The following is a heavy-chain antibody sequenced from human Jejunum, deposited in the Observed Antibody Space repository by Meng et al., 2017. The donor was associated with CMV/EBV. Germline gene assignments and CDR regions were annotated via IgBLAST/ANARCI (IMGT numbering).Heavy chain of an antibody. CDR3: AREGTNSYYFDY. CDR1: GKSTIRCGSS. CDR2: IYEVEST. Sequence: SGKSTIRCGSSWCVIRPPPEKGIEWVGYIYEVESTSYNQSLESRVTISVDTSKNQFSLKVMSVPAADTAVYYCAREGTNSYYFDYWGQGTLVTVSS. J-gene: IGHJ4*02. D-gene: IGHD1-14*01. V-gene: IGHV4-30-2*05.